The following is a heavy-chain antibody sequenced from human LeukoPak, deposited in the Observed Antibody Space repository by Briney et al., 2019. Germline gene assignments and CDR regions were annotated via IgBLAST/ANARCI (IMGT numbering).Heavy chain of an antibody. V-gene: IGHV3-7*01. Sequence: GGSLRLSCAASGFTFSSYWMSWVRQAPGKGLEWVANIKQDGSEKYYVDSVKGRFTISRDNAMNSLYLQMNSLRAKDTAVYYCARFYGDVCDFWSGCPYYFDYWGQGTLVTVSS. CDR2: IKQDGSEK. J-gene: IGHJ4*02. D-gene: IGHD3-3*01. CDR3: ARFYGDVCDFWSGCPYYFDY. CDR1: GFTFSSYW.